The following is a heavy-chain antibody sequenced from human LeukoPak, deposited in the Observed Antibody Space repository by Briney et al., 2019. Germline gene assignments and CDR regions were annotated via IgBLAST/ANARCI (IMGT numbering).Heavy chain of an antibody. J-gene: IGHJ6*03. CDR1: GGSFSGYY. CDR2: INHSGST. Sequence: SETLSLTCAVYGGSFSGYYWSWIRQPPGKGLEWIGEINHSGSTNYNPSLKSRVTISVDTSQNQFSLKLSSVTAADTAVYYCARGGPLRFLEWFYYYMDVWGKGTTVTVSS. D-gene: IGHD3-3*01. CDR3: ARGGPLRFLEWFYYYMDV. V-gene: IGHV4-34*01.